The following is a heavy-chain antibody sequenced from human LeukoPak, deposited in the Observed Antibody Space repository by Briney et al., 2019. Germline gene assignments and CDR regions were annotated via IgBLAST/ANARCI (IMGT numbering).Heavy chain of an antibody. D-gene: IGHD2-2*01. Sequence: PGGSLRLSCAASGFTFSSYSMNWVRQAPGKGLEWVSYISSSSSTIYYADSVKGRFTISRDNAKNSLYLQVNSLRAEDTAVYYCARAQGFYCSSTSCYRNGMDVWGQGTTVTVSS. CDR2: ISSSSSTI. V-gene: IGHV3-48*04. J-gene: IGHJ6*02. CDR1: GFTFSSYS. CDR3: ARAQGFYCSSTSCYRNGMDV.